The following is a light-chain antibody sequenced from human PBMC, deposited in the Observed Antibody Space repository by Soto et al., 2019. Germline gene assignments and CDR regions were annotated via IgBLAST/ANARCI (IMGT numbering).Light chain of an antibody. CDR1: SSNIGNNY. J-gene: IGLJ2*01. V-gene: IGLV1-51*01. Sequence: QSVLTQPPSVSAAPGQKVTISCSGSSSNIGNNYVSWYQHLPGSAPKRLIYDNDKRPSGIPDRFSGSKSGTSATLGITGLQTGDEADYFCATWDSSLTAVVFGGGTKLSVL. CDR2: DND. CDR3: ATWDSSLTAVV.